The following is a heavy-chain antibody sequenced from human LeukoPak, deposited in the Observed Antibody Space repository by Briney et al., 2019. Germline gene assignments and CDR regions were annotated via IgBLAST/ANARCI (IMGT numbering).Heavy chain of an antibody. CDR3: ARGGRWEHFDY. J-gene: IGHJ4*02. CDR2: IYYSGTT. Sequence: SETLSLTCTVSGGYISTYYWSWIRQPPGKGLEWIGYIYYSGTTTYIPSLRSRVTISVDTSKNLFSLKLSSVTAADTAVYYCARGGRWEHFDYWGQGTLVTVSS. D-gene: IGHD1-1*01. V-gene: IGHV4-59*01. CDR1: GGYISTYY.